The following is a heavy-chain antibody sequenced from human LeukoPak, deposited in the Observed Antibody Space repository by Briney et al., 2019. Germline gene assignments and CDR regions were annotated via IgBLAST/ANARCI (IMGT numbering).Heavy chain of an antibody. CDR3: ASFSGYEKRYYYYYYMDV. V-gene: IGHV1-69*06. CDR2: IIPIFGTA. Sequence: SVKVSCKASGGTFSSYAISWVRQAPGQGLEWMGGIIPIFGTANYAQKFQGRVTITADKSTSTAYMELSSLRSEDTAVYYCASFSGYEKRYYYYYYMDVWGKGTTVTVSS. CDR1: GGTFSSYA. D-gene: IGHD1-1*01. J-gene: IGHJ6*03.